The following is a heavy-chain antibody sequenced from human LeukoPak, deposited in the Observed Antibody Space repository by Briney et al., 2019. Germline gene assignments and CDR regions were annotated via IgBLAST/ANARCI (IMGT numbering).Heavy chain of an antibody. D-gene: IGHD1-26*01. CDR2: VSHTGAT. CDR3: ARDRRGSFYTFDL. CDR1: GASINGYF. Sequence: KPSETLSLTCSVSGASINGYFWNWVRQTPEKRLDWIGYVSHTGATTSNPTLKSRVSITIDTPKSQISLTMTSVTPADSALYYCARDRRGSFYTFDLWGPGTIVSVS. V-gene: IGHV4-59*01. J-gene: IGHJ3*01.